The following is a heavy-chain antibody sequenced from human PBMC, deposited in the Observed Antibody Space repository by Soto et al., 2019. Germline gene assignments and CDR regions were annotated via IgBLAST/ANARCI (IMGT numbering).Heavy chain of an antibody. Sequence: SETLSLTCTVSGGSISSYYWSWIRQPPGKGLEWIGYIYYSGSTNYNPSLKSRVTISVDTSKNQFSLKLSSVTAADTAVYYCAMTSVRGEYYFDYWGQGTLVTVS. J-gene: IGHJ4*02. D-gene: IGHD3-10*01. V-gene: IGHV4-59*01. CDR2: IYYSGST. CDR1: GGSISSYY. CDR3: AMTSVRGEYYFDY.